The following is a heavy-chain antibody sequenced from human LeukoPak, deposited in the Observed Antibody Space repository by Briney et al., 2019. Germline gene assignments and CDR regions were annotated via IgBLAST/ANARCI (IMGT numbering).Heavy chain of an antibody. Sequence: PGGSLRLSCAASGFTFSTYWMHWVRQAPGKGPLWVSHINGDGSTTNYADSVKGRFTTSRDNAKNTLYLQMNSLRAEDTAVYYCAEAASVRGVSYWGQGTLVTVSS. CDR2: INGDGSTT. J-gene: IGHJ4*02. CDR1: GFTFSTYW. D-gene: IGHD3-10*01. CDR3: AEAASVRGVSY. V-gene: IGHV3-74*01.